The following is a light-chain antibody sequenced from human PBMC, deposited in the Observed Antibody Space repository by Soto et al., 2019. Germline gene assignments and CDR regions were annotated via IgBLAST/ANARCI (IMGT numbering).Light chain of an antibody. CDR1: SSDVGVYDY. V-gene: IGLV2-14*03. J-gene: IGLJ3*02. CDR3: SSYTTSTTRV. Sequence: QSALTQPASVSGSPGQSITISCTGTSSDVGVYDYVSWYQQHPGKAPKLLIYDVSNRPAGISNRFSGSKSDNTASLTISGLQAADEADYYCSSYTTSTTRVFGGGTKLTVL. CDR2: DVS.